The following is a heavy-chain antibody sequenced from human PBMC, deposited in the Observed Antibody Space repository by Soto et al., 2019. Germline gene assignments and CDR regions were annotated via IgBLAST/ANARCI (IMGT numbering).Heavy chain of an antibody. J-gene: IGHJ4*01. CDR1: GGSLSSSSW. CDR3: VHHGGDPYYHDV. Sequence: PSETLSLTCAVSGGSLSSSSWWSWVRQPPGKALEWLGEIFYSGSTKYNPSLNSRVTISADQSKNHLSLRLSSVTAADTALYYCVHHGGDPYYHDVWGQGILVTV. D-gene: IGHD4-17*01. V-gene: IGHV4-4*02. CDR2: IFYSGST.